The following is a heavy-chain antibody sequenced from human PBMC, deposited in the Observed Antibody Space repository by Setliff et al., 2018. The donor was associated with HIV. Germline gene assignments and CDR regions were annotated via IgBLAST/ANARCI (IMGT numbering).Heavy chain of an antibody. D-gene: IGHD1-26*01. CDR3: ARESGIVGAQGFDY. CDR1: GFTFSRYW. J-gene: IGHJ4*02. V-gene: IGHV3-7*01. CDR2: IKQRGSEK. Sequence: GGSLRLSCAASGFTFSRYWMSWVRQAPGKGLEWVANIKQRGSEKYYVDSVKGRFTISRDDAKNSLYLQMNSLRAEDTAVYYCARESGIVGAQGFDYWSQGTLVTVSS.